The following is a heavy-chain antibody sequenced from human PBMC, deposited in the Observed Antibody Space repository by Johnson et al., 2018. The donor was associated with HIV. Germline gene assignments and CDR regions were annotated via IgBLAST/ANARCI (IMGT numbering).Heavy chain of an antibody. V-gene: IGHV3-7*05. CDR3: ARGSLSGWFPPDALDI. CDR2: IKQDGAEI. Sequence: VQLVESGGGLVQPGGSLRLSCEASGFTFSSYWMSWVRQAPGKGLEWVANIKQDGAEIFYVDSVKGRLTISRDNAKNSLSLQMISLRAEDTAIYYCARGSLSGWFPPDALDIWGQGTMVTVSS. J-gene: IGHJ3*02. D-gene: IGHD6-19*01. CDR1: GFTFSSYW.